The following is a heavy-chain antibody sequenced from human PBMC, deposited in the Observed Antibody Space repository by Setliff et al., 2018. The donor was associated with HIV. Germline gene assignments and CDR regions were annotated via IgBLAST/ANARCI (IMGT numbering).Heavy chain of an antibody. CDR3: ARFLLVARPNFDC. CDR1: GYSISSGHY. Sequence: SETLSLTGAVSGYSISSGHYWGWIRQPPGKGLEWIGSIYHSGSTYYNPSLKSRVAISVDTSKSQFSLKLSSVTAADTAVYYCARFLLVARPNFDCWGQGTLVTVSS. CDR2: IYHSGST. V-gene: IGHV4-38-2*01. D-gene: IGHD6-6*01. J-gene: IGHJ4*02.